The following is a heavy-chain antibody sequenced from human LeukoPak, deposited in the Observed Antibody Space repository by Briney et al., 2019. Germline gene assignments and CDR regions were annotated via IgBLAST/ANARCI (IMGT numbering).Heavy chain of an antibody. CDR1: GFTFSSYG. Sequence: GGSLRLSCAASGFTFSSYGMHWVRQAPGKGLEWVAVIWYDGSNKYYADSVKGRFTISRDNSKNTLYLQMNSLRAEDTAVYYCAKDNYNWNEHTFDYWGQGTLVTVSS. CDR3: AKDNYNWNEHTFDY. V-gene: IGHV3-33*06. D-gene: IGHD1-20*01. CDR2: IWYDGSNK. J-gene: IGHJ4*02.